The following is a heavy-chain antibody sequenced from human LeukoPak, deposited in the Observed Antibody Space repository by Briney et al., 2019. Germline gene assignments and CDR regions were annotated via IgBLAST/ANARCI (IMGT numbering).Heavy chain of an antibody. CDR3: AKVKKPRQLAYNWFDP. CDR1: GFTFSSYG. V-gene: IGHV3-23*01. D-gene: IGHD6-13*01. Sequence: GGSLRLSCAASGFTFSSYGMSWVRQAPGKGLEWVSAVSGSGGSTYYADSVKGRFTISRDNSKNTLYLQMNSLRAEDTAVYYCAKVKKPRQLAYNWFDPWGQGTLVTVSS. J-gene: IGHJ5*02. CDR2: VSGSGGST.